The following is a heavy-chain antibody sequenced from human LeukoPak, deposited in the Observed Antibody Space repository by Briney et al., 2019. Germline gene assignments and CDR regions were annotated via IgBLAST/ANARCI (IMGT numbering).Heavy chain of an antibody. J-gene: IGHJ4*02. CDR3: ARDRYSNYWYLNL. CDR1: GFAFSSYA. Sequence: GGSLRLSCAASGFAFSSYAMSWVRQAPGKGLEWVSSISGTGGRTYYADSVKGRFTISRDNSKNTLDLQMNSLRADDTAVYYCARDRYSNYWYLNLWGQGTLVTVTS. V-gene: IGHV3-23*01. D-gene: IGHD6-13*01. CDR2: ISGTGGRT.